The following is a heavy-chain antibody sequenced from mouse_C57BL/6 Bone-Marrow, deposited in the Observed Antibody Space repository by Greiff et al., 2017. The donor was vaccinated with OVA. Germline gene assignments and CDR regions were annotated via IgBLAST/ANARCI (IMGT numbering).Heavy chain of an antibody. CDR3: AKKSYSFYYAMDY. CDR2: IWRGGST. V-gene: IGHV2-5*01. D-gene: IGHD2-10*01. J-gene: IGHJ4*01. CDR1: GFSLTSYG. Sequence: VKLQESGPGLVQPSQSLSITCTVSGFSLTSYGVHWVRQSPGKGLEWLGVIWRGGSTDYNAAFMSRLSITKDNSKSQVFFKMNSLQADDTAIYYCAKKSYSFYYAMDYWGQGTSVTVSS.